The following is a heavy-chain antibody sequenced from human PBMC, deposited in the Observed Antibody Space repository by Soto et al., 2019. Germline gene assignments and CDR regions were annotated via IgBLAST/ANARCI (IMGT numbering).Heavy chain of an antibody. CDR1: GASIGSGGW. D-gene: IGHD2-8*02. Sequence: SETLSLTCAVSGASIGSGGWWSWVRQPPGKGLEWFAEIFRDGNTNYSPSLKSRVTISVDKSQNQFSLNVYSVTAADTAVYYCARHEGWTGPDQWGQGTLVTVSS. V-gene: IGHV4-4*02. CDR2: IFRDGNT. CDR3: ARHEGWTGPDQ. J-gene: IGHJ5*02.